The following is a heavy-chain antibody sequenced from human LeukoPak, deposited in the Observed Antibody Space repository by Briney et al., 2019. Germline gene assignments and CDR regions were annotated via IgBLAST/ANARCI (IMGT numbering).Heavy chain of an antibody. V-gene: IGHV3-23*01. CDR2: ISGSGGST. CDR1: GFTFSSYA. CDR3: ALYGSGSYWGRAYYYYGMDV. Sequence: GGSLRLSCAASGFTFSSYAMSWVRQAPGKGLEWVSAISGSGGSTYYADSVKGRFTISRDNSKNTLYLQMNSLRAEDTAVYYCALYGSGSYWGRAYYYYGMDVWGKGTTVTVSS. D-gene: IGHD3-10*01. J-gene: IGHJ6*04.